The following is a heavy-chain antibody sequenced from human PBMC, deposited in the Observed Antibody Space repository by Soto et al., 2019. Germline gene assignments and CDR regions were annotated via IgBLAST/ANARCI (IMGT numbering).Heavy chain of an antibody. D-gene: IGHD2-15*01. J-gene: IGHJ5*02. CDR2: IYFSGSA. CDR1: GGSVSSGSTY. CDR3: ARARLYFSGDSCGRAGFAP. Sequence: SETLSLTCSVSGGSVSSGSTYWTWIRQPPGKGLEWIGYIYFSGSANYNPSLTSRVTMSVDTSKDQFSLKLTSVTPAKTDVYYCARARLYFSGDSCGRAGFAPWGQGSLVTVSS. V-gene: IGHV4-61*01.